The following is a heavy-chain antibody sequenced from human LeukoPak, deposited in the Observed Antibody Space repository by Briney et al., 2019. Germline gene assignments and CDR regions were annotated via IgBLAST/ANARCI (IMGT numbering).Heavy chain of an antibody. J-gene: IGHJ1*01. CDR1: GGSISSGSYY. V-gene: IGHV4-61*02. CDR2: IYTSGST. CDR3: ARAGYSSGRGPFQH. Sequence: PSETLSLTXTVSGGSISSGSYYWSWIRQPAGKGLEWIGRIYTSGSTNYNPSLKSRVTISVDTSKNQFSLKLSSVTAADTAVYYCARAGYSSGRGPFQHWGQGTLVTVSS. D-gene: IGHD6-19*01.